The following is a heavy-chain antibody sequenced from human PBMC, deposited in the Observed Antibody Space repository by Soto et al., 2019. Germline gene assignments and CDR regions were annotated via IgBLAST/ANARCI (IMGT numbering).Heavy chain of an antibody. J-gene: IGHJ4*02. V-gene: IGHV3-7*01. CDR1: GFTFSSYW. CDR2: INQDGGAK. Sequence: EVQLVESGGGLVQPGGSLRLSCAASGFTFSSYWMNWVRQAPGKGLEWVANINQDGGAKYYLDSVKGRFTISRDNAKNSVYLQMDSLRAEDTAVYYCMGSDFDYWGQGTLVTVSS. CDR3: MGSDFDY. D-gene: IGHD3-10*01.